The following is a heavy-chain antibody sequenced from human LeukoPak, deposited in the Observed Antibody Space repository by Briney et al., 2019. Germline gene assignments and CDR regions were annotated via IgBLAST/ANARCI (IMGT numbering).Heavy chain of an antibody. CDR3: AREMDTAIWFDP. D-gene: IGHD5-18*01. CDR2: ISSSSSYI. V-gene: IGHV3-21*01. CDR1: GFTFSSYS. Sequence: SRGSLRLSCAASGFTFSSYSMNWVRQAPGKGLEWVSSISSSSSYIYYADSVKGRFTISRDNAKNSLYLQMNSLRAEDTAVYYCAREMDTAIWFDPWGQGTLVTVSS. J-gene: IGHJ5*02.